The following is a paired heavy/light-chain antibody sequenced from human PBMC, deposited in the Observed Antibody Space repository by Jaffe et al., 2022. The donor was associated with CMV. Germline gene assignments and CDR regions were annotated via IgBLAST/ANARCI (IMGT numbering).Heavy chain of an antibody. D-gene: IGHD4-17*01. V-gene: IGHV4-34*01. CDR1: GGSFSGYY. J-gene: IGHJ5*01. Sequence: QVQLQQWGAGLLKPSETLSLTCAVFGGSFSGYYWTWIRQPPGKGLEWIGEIKQSGGTTYNPSLKSRVSMSVDTSKNQFSLRLSSVIAADTAVYYCARGRAVHSLTTPQRSLPRGGIDSWGQGTLVTVSS. CDR2: IKQSGGT. CDR3: ARGRAVHSLTTPQRSLPRGGIDS.
Light chain of an antibody. J-gene: IGKJ4*01. CDR2: AAS. Sequence: DIQMTQSPSSLSASVGDRVTITCRASRNINNYLNWYQQKVGQAPKLLIYAASSLQSGVPSRFSGSGSGTDFTLTITSLQAEDFATYYCQQSYSNPRTFGGGTKVEIK. CDR1: RNINNY. CDR3: QQSYSNPRT. V-gene: IGKV1-39*01.